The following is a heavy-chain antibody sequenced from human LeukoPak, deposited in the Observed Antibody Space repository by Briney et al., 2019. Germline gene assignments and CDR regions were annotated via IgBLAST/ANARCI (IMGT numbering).Heavy chain of an antibody. Sequence: SQTLSLTCAISGDSVSSNTVAWNWIRQSPSRGLEWLGRTYYRSKWFNDYAVSVKSRITITPDTSKNQFSLQLNSVTPEDTAVYYCARDPGRLDFDYWGQGTLVTVSS. D-gene: IGHD6-25*01. J-gene: IGHJ4*02. V-gene: IGHV6-1*01. CDR1: GDSVSSNTVA. CDR2: TYYRSKWFN. CDR3: ARDPGRLDFDY.